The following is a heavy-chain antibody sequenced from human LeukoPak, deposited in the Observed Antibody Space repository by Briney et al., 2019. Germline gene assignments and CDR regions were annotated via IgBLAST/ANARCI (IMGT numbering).Heavy chain of an antibody. Sequence: GGSLRLSCAASGFTFSSYAMHWVRQAPGQGLEWVSYINSSSSTIYYADSVKGRFTISRDNAKNTLYLQMNSLRDEDTAVYYCARGSGSAFDYWGEGTRVSVSS. CDR3: ARGSGSAFDY. CDR1: GFTFSSYA. CDR2: INSSSSTI. V-gene: IGHV3-48*02. D-gene: IGHD2-15*01. J-gene: IGHJ4*02.